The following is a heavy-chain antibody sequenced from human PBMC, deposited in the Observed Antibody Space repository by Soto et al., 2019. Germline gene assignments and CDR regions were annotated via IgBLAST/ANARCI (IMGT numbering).Heavy chain of an antibody. Sequence: SETLSLTCTVSGGSISSYYWSWTRQPPGKGLEWIGYIYYSGSTNYNPSLKSRVTISVDTSKNQFSLKLSSVTAADTAVYYCARAIAVAGIENWFDPWGQGTLVTVSS. CDR2: IYYSGST. J-gene: IGHJ5*02. D-gene: IGHD6-19*01. CDR3: ARAIAVAGIENWFDP. V-gene: IGHV4-59*01. CDR1: GGSISSYY.